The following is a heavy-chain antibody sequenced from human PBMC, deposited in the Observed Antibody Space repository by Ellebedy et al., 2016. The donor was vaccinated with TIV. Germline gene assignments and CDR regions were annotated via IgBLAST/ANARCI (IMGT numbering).Heavy chain of an antibody. CDR3: ARDSGRDGYNRASVD. CDR1: GGTFSSYA. Sequence: AASVKVSCKASGGTFSSYAISWVRQAPGQGLEWMGRIIPILGIANYAQKFQGRVTITADKSTSTAYMELSSLRSEDTAVYYCARDSGRDGYNRASVDWGQGTLVTVSS. CDR2: IIPILGIA. J-gene: IGHJ4*02. D-gene: IGHD5-24*01. V-gene: IGHV1-69*04.